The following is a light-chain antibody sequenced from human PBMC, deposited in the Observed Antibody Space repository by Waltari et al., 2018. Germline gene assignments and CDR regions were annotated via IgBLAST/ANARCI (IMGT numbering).Light chain of an antibody. Sequence: DIQMTQSPSTLSASVGDRVTITCRASQSVESWLAWYQQKPRQAPRLLIQKTSNLQSGVPSRFSGSGSGTECNLTITGLQPDDFATYYCQQYHTYWTFGQGTKVDIK. CDR3: QQYHTYWT. J-gene: IGKJ1*01. CDR2: KTS. V-gene: IGKV1-5*03. CDR1: QSVESW.